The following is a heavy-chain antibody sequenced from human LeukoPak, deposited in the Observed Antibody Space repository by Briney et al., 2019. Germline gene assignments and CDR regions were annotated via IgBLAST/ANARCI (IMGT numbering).Heavy chain of an antibody. CDR1: GFTFSSYS. CDR2: INQDGSQK. V-gene: IGHV3-7*05. Sequence: SGGSLRLSCAASGFTFSSYSMNWVRQAPGKGLEWAANINQDGSQKYYVDSVKGRFTISRDSAKNSLYLQMSSLRAEDTAVYYCVRDGMGVIKAFDVWGQGTVVTVSS. CDR3: VRDGMGVIKAFDV. D-gene: IGHD3-10*01. J-gene: IGHJ3*01.